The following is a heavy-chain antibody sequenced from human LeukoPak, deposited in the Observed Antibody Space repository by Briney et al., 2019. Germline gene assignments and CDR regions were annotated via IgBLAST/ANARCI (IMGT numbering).Heavy chain of an antibody. CDR1: GGSISSSSYY. D-gene: IGHD3-10*01. Sequence: SETLSLTCAVSGGSISSSSYYWGWIRQPPGKGLEWIGSIYYSGSTYYNPSLKSRVTISVDTSKNQFSLKLSSVTAADTAVYYCARKRGVRGVYDAFDIWGQGTMDTVSS. V-gene: IGHV4-39*07. CDR2: IYYSGST. CDR3: ARKRGVRGVYDAFDI. J-gene: IGHJ3*02.